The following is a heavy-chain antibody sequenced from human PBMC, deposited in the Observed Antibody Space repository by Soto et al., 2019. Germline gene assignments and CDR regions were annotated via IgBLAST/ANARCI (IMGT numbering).Heavy chain of an antibody. CDR1: GYRFTIYW. CDR2: IDPSDSYT. D-gene: IGHD3-3*02. CDR3: ARHFTISDEGDC. V-gene: IGHV5-10-1*01. J-gene: IGHJ4*02. Sequence: GESLKISCNGSGYRFTIYWISWVRQIPGKGLEWMGRIDPSDSYTNYSPSFQGHVTVSADKSISTAYLQWSSLKASDTAMYHCARHFTISDEGDCWGQGTLVTVSS.